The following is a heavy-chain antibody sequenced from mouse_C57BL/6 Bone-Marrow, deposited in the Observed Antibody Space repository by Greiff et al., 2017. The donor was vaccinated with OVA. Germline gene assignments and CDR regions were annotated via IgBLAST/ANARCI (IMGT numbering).Heavy chain of an antibody. CDR1: GFTFTNYY. V-gene: IGHV7-3*01. Sequence: EVQVVASGGGLVQPGDSLSLSCAASGFTFTNYYMSWVRQPPGKALEWLAFIRNKPNGSTTEYSASVKGRFTISRDNSQSILYLQMNALRAEDSATYYCARYKGRVAVDYFDYWGQGTALTVSS. D-gene: IGHD1-1*01. CDR3: ARYKGRVAVDYFDY. CDR2: IRNKPNGSTT. J-gene: IGHJ2*01.